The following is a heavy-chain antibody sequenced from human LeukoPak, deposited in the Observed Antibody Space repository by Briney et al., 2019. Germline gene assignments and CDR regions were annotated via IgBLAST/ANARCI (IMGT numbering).Heavy chain of an antibody. J-gene: IGHJ4*02. CDR3: ARVCSSGWYGRSCFDY. Sequence: GGSLRLSCAASGFTFSSYAMHWVRQAPGKGLEWVAVISYDGSNKYYADSVKGRFTISRDNSKNTLYLRMNSLRAEDTAVYYCARVCSSGWYGRSCFDYWGQGTLVTVSS. CDR2: ISYDGSNK. CDR1: GFTFSSYA. V-gene: IGHV3-30-3*01. D-gene: IGHD6-19*01.